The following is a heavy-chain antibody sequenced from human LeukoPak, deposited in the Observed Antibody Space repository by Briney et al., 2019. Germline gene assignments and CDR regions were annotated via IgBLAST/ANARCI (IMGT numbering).Heavy chain of an antibody. D-gene: IGHD5-18*01. CDR1: GGSFSGYY. CDR3: ARVVRGYSYGSWYFDY. V-gene: IGHV4-34*01. J-gene: IGHJ4*02. CDR2: INHSGST. Sequence: SETLSLTCAVYGGSFSGYYWSWIRQPPGRGLEWIGEINHSGSTNYNPSLKSRVTISVDTSKNQFSLKLSSVTAADTAGYYCARVVRGYSYGSWYFDYWGQGTLVTVSS.